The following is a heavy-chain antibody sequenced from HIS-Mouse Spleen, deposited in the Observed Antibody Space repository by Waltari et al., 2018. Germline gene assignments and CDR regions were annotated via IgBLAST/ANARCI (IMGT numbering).Heavy chain of an antibody. V-gene: IGHV4-34*01. CDR2: INHSGST. CDR1: GGSFSGYY. D-gene: IGHD1-26*01. J-gene: IGHJ3*02. CDR3: ARAGIPHAFDI. Sequence: QVQLQQWGAGLLKPSETLSLTCAVYGGSFSGYYWSWIRQPPGKGLEWIGEINHSGSTNYNPSLKSRVTISVDTSKNQFSLKLSSVTAADTAVYYCARAGIPHAFDIWCQGTMVTVSS.